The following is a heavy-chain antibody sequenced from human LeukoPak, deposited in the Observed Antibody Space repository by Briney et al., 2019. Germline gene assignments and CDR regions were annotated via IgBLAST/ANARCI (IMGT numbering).Heavy chain of an antibody. Sequence: ASVKVSCKVSGYTLTELSMHWVRQAPGQGLEWMGGIIPIFGTANYAQKFQGRVTITADESTSTAYMELSSLRSEDTAVYYCASLGGGSTVTTYLNYWGQGTLVTVSS. CDR1: GYTLTELS. V-gene: IGHV1-69*13. J-gene: IGHJ4*02. D-gene: IGHD4-17*01. CDR3: ASLGGGSTVTTYLNY. CDR2: IIPIFGTA.